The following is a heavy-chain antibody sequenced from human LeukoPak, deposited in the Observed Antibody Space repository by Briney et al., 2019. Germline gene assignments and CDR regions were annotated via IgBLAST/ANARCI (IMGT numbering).Heavy chain of an antibody. CDR1: GGSISSGGYY. CDR2: IYYSGST. V-gene: IGHV4-31*03. J-gene: IGHJ3*02. CDR3: ARGSITSAFDI. Sequence: PSETLSLTCTVSGGSISSGGYYWSWIRQHPGKGLEWIGNIYYSGSTYYNPSLKSRVTISVDTSKNQFSLNLSSVTAADTAVYYCARGSITSAFDIWGQGAMVIVSS. D-gene: IGHD3-10*01.